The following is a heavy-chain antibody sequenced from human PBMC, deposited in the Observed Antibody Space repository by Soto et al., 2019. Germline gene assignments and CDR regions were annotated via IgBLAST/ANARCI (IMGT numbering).Heavy chain of an antibody. CDR1: GFTFSSYS. D-gene: IGHD6-6*01. Sequence: GGSLRLSCAASGFTFSSYSMNWVRQAPGKGLGWVSYISSSSSTIYYADSVKGRFTISRDNAKNSLYLQMNSLRDEDTAVYYCARERIAARPLHYLYYWGQGTLVTVSS. J-gene: IGHJ4*02. V-gene: IGHV3-48*02. CDR2: ISSSSSTI. CDR3: ARERIAARPLHYLYY.